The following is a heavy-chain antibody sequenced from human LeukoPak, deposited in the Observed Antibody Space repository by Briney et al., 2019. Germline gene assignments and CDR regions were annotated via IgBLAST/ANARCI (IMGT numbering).Heavy chain of an antibody. CDR3: ARWTYSSSRWFVEY. Sequence: GGSLRLSCAASGFTFSSYWVTWVRQAPGKGLEWVANIKGDGSEKYYVDSVKGRFTISRDNAKDSLYLQMNSLRAEDTALYYCARWTYSSSRWFVEYWGQGIVVSVSS. CDR1: GFTFSSYW. V-gene: IGHV3-7*01. J-gene: IGHJ4*02. D-gene: IGHD6-13*01. CDR2: IKGDGSEK.